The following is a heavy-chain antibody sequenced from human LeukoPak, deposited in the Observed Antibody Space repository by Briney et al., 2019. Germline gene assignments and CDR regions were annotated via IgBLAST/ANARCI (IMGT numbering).Heavy chain of an antibody. CDR2: IKGDGSIT. D-gene: IGHD1-1*01. J-gene: IGHJ4*02. CDR3: ARENWYLDY. CDR1: GFTFSTNW. Sequence: GGCLRLSCAASGFTFSTNWMHWVRQAPGKGLVWVSRIKGDGSITNYADSVKGRFTISRDNATNTLYLQMNSLRAEDTAVYYCARENWYLDYWGQGTLVTVSP. V-gene: IGHV3-74*01.